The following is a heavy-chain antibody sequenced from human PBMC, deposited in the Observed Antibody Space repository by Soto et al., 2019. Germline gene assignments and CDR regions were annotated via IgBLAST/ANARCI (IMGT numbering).Heavy chain of an antibody. V-gene: IGHV3-21*01. D-gene: IGHD3-3*01. J-gene: IGHJ6*03. Sequence: GGSMRLSCAASGFTFSSYSMNWVRQAPGKGLEWVSSISSSSSYIYYADSVKGRFTISRDNAKNSLYLQMNSLRAEDTAVYYCARLIDFWSGYYGGAHYYYMDAWGKGTTVTVSS. CDR1: GFTFSSYS. CDR2: ISSSSSYI. CDR3: ARLIDFWSGYYGGAHYYYMDA.